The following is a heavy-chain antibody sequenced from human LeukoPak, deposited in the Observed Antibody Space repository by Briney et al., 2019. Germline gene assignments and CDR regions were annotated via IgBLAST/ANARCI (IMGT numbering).Heavy chain of an antibody. J-gene: IGHJ3*02. Sequence: GASVKVSCKASGYTFTGYYMHWVRQAPGQGPEWMGRINPNSGGTNYAQKFQGRVTMTRDTSISTAYMGLSRLRSDDTAVYYCSSYDSSGLPTLDAFDIWGQGTMVTVSS. CDR1: GYTFTGYY. CDR2: INPNSGGT. CDR3: SSYDSSGLPTLDAFDI. V-gene: IGHV1-2*06. D-gene: IGHD3-22*01.